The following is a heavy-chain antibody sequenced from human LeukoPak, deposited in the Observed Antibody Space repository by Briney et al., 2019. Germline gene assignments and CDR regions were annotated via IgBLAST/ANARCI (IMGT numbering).Heavy chain of an antibody. CDR3: AKLGPTDYYGSGSYYFDY. D-gene: IGHD3-10*01. CDR1: GFTFSSYA. Sequence: PGGSLRLSCAASGFTFSSYAMSWVRQAPGKGLEWVSAISGSGGSTYYADSVKGWFTISRDNSKNTLYLQMNSLRAEDTAVYYCAKLGPTDYYGSGSYYFDYWGQGTLVTVSS. CDR2: ISGSGGST. V-gene: IGHV3-23*01. J-gene: IGHJ4*02.